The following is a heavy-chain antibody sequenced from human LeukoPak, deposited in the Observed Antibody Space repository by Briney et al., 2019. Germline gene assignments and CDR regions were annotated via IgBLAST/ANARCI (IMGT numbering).Heavy chain of an antibody. CDR3: ARDGGNSSYHYWYYFDY. CDR2: IYSSGST. V-gene: IGHV4-4*07. CDR1: GGSIRSYY. D-gene: IGHD3-22*01. Sequence: LETLSLTCTVSGGSIRSYYWNWIRQPAGKGLEWIGRIYSSGSTNYNPSLKSRVTMSVDTSKNQFSLKLSSVTAADTAVYYCARDGGNSSYHYWYYFDYWGQGTLVTVSS. J-gene: IGHJ4*02.